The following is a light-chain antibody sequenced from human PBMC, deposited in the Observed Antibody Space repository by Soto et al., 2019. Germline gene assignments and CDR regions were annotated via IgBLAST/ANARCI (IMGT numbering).Light chain of an antibody. J-gene: IGKJ1*01. Sequence: EIFFTQSPDTLSLSPGERATLTRRASQSVTNYIAWYQQRPGQAPRLLIYDASNRATGVPARFSGSRSGTDFTLTISDLEPADFGLYYCQQRLNWPPGFGQGTKVDIK. CDR2: DAS. CDR1: QSVTNY. CDR3: QQRLNWPPG. V-gene: IGKV3-11*01.